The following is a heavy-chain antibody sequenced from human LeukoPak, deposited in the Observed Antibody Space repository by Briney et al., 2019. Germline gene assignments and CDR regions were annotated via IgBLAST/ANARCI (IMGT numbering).Heavy chain of an antibody. D-gene: IGHD6-13*01. J-gene: IGHJ4*02. Sequence: PSETLSLTCTVSGGSISSSSYYWGWIRQPPGKGLEWIGSIYYSGSTYYNPSLKSRVTISVDTSENQFSLKLSSVTAADTAVYYCARLRGSLIIAAALPDYWGQGTLVTVSS. CDR1: GGSISSSSYY. CDR3: ARLRGSLIIAAALPDY. CDR2: IYYSGST. V-gene: IGHV4-39*01.